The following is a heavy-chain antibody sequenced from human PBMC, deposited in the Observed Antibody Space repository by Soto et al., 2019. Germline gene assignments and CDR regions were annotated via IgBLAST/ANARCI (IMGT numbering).Heavy chain of an antibody. V-gene: IGHV4-4*02. CDR2: IYHSGGI. D-gene: IGHD6-13*01. CDR3: ARDQGSHPGD. CDR1: GGSISSDNW. Sequence: QVQLQESGPGLVRPSGTLSLTCAVSGGSISSDNWWSWVRQPPGKGLEWIGEIYHSGGINYNPSLKSRVTMSVVPSKNLFSLTLNSVTAADTAFYYCARDQGSHPGDWGQGTLVSVSS. J-gene: IGHJ4*02.